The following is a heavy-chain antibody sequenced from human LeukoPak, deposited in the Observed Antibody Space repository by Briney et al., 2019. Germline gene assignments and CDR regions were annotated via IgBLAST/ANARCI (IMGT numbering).Heavy chain of an antibody. CDR1: GGSFSGYY. J-gene: IGHJ4*02. CDR3: AESKAARREFDY. V-gene: IGHV4-34*01. D-gene: IGHD6-6*01. CDR2: INHSGST. Sequence: SETLSLTCAVYGGSFSGYYWSWIRQPPGKGLEWIGEINHSGSTNYNPSLKSRVTISVDTSKNQFSLKLSSVTAADTAMYYCAESKAARREFDYWGQGTLVTVSS.